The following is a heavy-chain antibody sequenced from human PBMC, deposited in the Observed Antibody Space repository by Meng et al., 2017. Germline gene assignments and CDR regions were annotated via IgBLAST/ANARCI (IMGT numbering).Heavy chain of an antibody. D-gene: IGHD3-22*01. CDR1: GFTFSSYA. V-gene: IGHV3-23*01. CDR2: ISGSGAGI. J-gene: IGHJ3*02. Sequence: GESLKISCAASGFTFSSYAMTWVRQTEVKGLEWVSAISGSGAGIYYADSVKGRFTVSRDNSKNTVYLQMNTLRAEDTAVYYCARDYYYDTLSWGCAFDIWGQGTMVTVSS. CDR3: ARDYYYDTLSWGCAFDI.